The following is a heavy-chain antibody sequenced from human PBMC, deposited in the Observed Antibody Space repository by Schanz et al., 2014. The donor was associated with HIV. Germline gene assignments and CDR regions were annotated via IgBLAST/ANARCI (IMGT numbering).Heavy chain of an antibody. V-gene: IGHV1-8*01. CDR2: MNPNSGNT. Sequence: QVQLVQSEAEVKRPGSSVKVSCKASGYTFTSYDINWVRQATGQGLEWMGWMNPNSGNTGYAQKFQGRVTMTRNTSISTAYMELSSLRSEDTAVYYCASLVGATGLELDYWGQGTLVTVSS. D-gene: IGHD1-26*01. CDR3: ASLVGATGLELDY. CDR1: GYTFTSYD. J-gene: IGHJ4*02.